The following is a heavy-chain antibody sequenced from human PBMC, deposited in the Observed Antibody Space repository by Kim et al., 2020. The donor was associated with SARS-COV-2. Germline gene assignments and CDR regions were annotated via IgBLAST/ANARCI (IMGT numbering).Heavy chain of an antibody. CDR1: GGSISSYY. D-gene: IGHD1-26*01. Sequence: SETLSLTCTVSGGSISSYYWSWIRQPPGKGLEWIGYIYYSGSTNYNPSLKSRVTISVDTSKNQFSLKLSSVTAADTAVYYFARGRRSYYYYYGMDVSGQG. J-gene: IGHJ6*02. CDR3: ARGRRSYYYYYGMDV. CDR2: IYYSGST. V-gene: IGHV4-59*13.